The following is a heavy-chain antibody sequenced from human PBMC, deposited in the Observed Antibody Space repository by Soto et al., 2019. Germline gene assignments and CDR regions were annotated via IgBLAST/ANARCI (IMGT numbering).Heavy chain of an antibody. V-gene: IGHV1-8*01. CDR3: ARGPGKGLRLQQNYYYYGMDV. CDR2: MNPNSGNT. D-gene: IGHD5-12*01. J-gene: IGHJ6*02. CDR1: GYTFTSYD. Sequence: QVQLVQSGAEVKKPGASVKVSCKASGYTFTSYDINWVRQATGQGLEWMGWMNPNSGNTGYAQKFQGRVTMTRNTSISTAYVQLSRRRPEDTAVYYCARGPGKGLRLQQNYYYYGMDVWGQGTTVTVSS.